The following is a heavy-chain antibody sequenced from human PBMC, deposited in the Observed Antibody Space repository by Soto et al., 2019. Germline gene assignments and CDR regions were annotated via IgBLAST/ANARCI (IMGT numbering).Heavy chain of an antibody. J-gene: IGHJ2*01. Sequence: PSETLSLTCAVSGGSISSGGYSWSWIRQPPGKGLEWIGYIYHSGSTYYNPSLKSRVTISVDRSKNQFSLKLSSVTAADTAVYYCARGDSFKYGSGSYYNYWYFDLWGRGTLVTVSS. CDR3: ARGDSFKYGSGSYYNYWYFDL. D-gene: IGHD3-10*01. V-gene: IGHV4-30-2*01. CDR1: GGSISSGGYS. CDR2: IYHSGST.